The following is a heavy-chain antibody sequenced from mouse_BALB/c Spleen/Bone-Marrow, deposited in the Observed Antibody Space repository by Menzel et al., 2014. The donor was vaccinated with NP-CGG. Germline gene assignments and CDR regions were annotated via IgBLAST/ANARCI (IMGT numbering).Heavy chain of an antibody. CDR1: GYTFTFYW. CDR3: ARYDGPAWFAY. D-gene: IGHD2-3*01. V-gene: IGHV1S81*02. J-gene: IGHJ3*01. CDR2: INPSNGRT. Sequence: QVQLQQSGAELVKPGASVKLSCEASGYTFTFYWIHWVKQRPGQGLEWIGEINPSNGRTNYHEKFKNKATLTVDKSSITAYIQLSSLTSEDSAVYFCARYDGPAWFAYWGQGTLVTVSA.